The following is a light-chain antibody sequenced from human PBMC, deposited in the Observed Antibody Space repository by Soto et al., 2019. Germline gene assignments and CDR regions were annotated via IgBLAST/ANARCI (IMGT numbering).Light chain of an antibody. CDR3: CSYAGSSTYV. Sequence: VLAQPASVSGSPGQSITISCTGTSSDVGSYNLVSWYQQHPGKAPKLMIYEGSKRPSGVSNRFSGSKSGNTASLTISGLQAEDEADYYCCSYAGSSTYVFGTGTKVTVL. V-gene: IGLV2-23*01. CDR1: SSDVGSYNL. J-gene: IGLJ1*01. CDR2: EGS.